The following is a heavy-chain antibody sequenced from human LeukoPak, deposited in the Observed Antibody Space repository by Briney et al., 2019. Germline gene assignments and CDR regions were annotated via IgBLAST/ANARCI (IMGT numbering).Heavy chain of an antibody. CDR2: IDSSSDYI. V-gene: IGHV3-21*01. Sequence: GGSLRLSCAASGFTFSGCSMNWVRQAPGKGLEWLSSIDSSSDYIYYADSVRGRFTISKDNAKNSLYLQMNSLRAEDTAVYYCAREPGAARPIDFWGQGTLVTVSS. J-gene: IGHJ4*02. D-gene: IGHD6-6*01. CDR3: AREPGAARPIDF. CDR1: GFTFSGCS.